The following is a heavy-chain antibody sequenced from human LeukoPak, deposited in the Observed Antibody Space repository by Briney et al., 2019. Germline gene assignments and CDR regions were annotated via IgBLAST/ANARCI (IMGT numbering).Heavy chain of an antibody. CDR2: IYYSGST. V-gene: IGHV4-59*01. Sequence: SETLSLTCTVSGGSISSYYWSWIRQPPGKGLEWIGYIYYSGSTNYNPSLKSRVTISVDTSKNQFSLKLSSVTAADTAVYYCARPILGAAAGTHDAFDIWGQGTMVTVSS. J-gene: IGHJ3*02. D-gene: IGHD6-13*01. CDR1: GGSISSYY. CDR3: ARPILGAAAGTHDAFDI.